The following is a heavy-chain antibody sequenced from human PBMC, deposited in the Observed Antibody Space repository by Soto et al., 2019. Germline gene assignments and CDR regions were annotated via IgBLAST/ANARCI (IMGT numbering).Heavy chain of an antibody. V-gene: IGHV4-31*03. J-gene: IGHJ5*02. CDR3: AREKSDYIWGSYRPGWWFDP. CDR1: GGSISSGGYY. D-gene: IGHD3-16*02. CDR2: IYYSGST. Sequence: PSETLSLTCTVSGGSISSGGYYWSWIRQHPGKGLEWIGYIYYSGSTYYNPSLKSRVTISVDTSKNQFSLKLSSVTAADTAVYYCAREKSDYIWGSYRPGWWFDPWGQGTRVTVSS.